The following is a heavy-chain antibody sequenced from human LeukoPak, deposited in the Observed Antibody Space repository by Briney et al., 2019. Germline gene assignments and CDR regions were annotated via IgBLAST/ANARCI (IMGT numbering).Heavy chain of an antibody. CDR2: IYHSGST. CDR1: GYSISSGYY. J-gene: IGHJ6*03. CDR3: ARVKEEIYYYYYYMDV. Sequence: SETLSLTCTVSGYSISSGYYWGWIRQPPGKGLEWIGSIYHSGSTYYNPSLKSRVTISVDTSKNQFSLKLSSVTAADTAVYYCARVKEEIYYYYYYMDVWGKGTTVTVSS. V-gene: IGHV4-38-2*02. D-gene: IGHD5-24*01.